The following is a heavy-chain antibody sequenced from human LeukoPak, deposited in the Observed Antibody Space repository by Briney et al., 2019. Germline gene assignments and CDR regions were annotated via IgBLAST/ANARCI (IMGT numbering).Heavy chain of an antibody. CDR2: INHSGST. D-gene: IGHD1-26*01. CDR3: ARVVGATTMDY. Sequence: SETLSLTCAVYGGSFSGYYWSWTRQPPGKGLEWIGEINHSGSTNYNPSLKSRVTISVDTSKNQFSLKLSSVTAADTAVYYCARVVGATTMDYWGQETLVTVSS. V-gene: IGHV4-34*01. CDR1: GGSFSGYY. J-gene: IGHJ4*02.